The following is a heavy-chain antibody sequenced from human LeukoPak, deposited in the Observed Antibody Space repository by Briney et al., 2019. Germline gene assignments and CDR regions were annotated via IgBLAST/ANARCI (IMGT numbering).Heavy chain of an antibody. CDR1: GFTFSSYS. J-gene: IGHJ4*02. V-gene: IGHV3-21*01. CDR2: ISSSSSYI. Sequence: GGSLRLSCAASGFTFSSYSMNWVRRAPGKGLEWVSSISSSSSYIYYADSVKGRFTISRDNAKNSLYLQMNSLRAEDTAVYYCARDSSGSYSSDYWGQGTLVTVSS. D-gene: IGHD1-26*01. CDR3: ARDSSGSYSSDY.